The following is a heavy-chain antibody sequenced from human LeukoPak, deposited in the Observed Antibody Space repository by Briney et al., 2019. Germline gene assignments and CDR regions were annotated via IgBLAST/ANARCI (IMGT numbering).Heavy chain of an antibody. CDR1: GFTFSSYA. CDR3: AKGRRMVTGAENFDY. CDR2: ISGSGGST. Sequence: GGSLRLSCAASGFTFSSYAMSWVRQAPGKGLEWVSAISGSGGSTYYADSVKGRFTISRDNSKNALYLQMNSLRAEDTAVYYCAKGRRMVTGAENFDYWGQGTLVTVTS. D-gene: IGHD5-18*01. J-gene: IGHJ4*02. V-gene: IGHV3-23*01.